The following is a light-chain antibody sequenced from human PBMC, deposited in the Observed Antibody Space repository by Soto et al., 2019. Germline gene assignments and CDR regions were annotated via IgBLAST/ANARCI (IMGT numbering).Light chain of an antibody. CDR1: QSVSSN. J-gene: IGKJ1*01. Sequence: EIVMTQSPATLSVSPGERATLSCRASQSVSSNLAWYQQKPGQAPRLLIYGASTRATGIPARFSGSGSGTEFTLTISSLQSEDFAVYYCQQYNNWPLFGRGTKVDIX. CDR3: QQYNNWPL. V-gene: IGKV3-15*01. CDR2: GAS.